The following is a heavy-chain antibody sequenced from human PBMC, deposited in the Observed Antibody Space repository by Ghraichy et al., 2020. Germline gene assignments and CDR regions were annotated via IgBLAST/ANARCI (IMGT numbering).Heavy chain of an antibody. CDR2: ISGSGGST. D-gene: IGHD6-19*01. V-gene: IGHV3-23*01. CDR3: AKSDEQWLVQYYFDY. Sequence: LSLTCAASGFTFSSYAMSWVLQAPGKGLEWVSAISGSGGSTYYADSVKGRFTISRDNSKNTLYLQMNSLRAEDTAVYYCAKSDEQWLVQYYFDYWGQGTLVTVSS. CDR1: GFTFSSYA. J-gene: IGHJ4*02.